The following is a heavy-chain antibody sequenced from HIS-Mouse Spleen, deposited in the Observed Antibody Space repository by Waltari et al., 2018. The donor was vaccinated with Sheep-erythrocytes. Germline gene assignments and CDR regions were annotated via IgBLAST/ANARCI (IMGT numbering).Heavy chain of an antibody. Sequence: EVQLLESGGGLVQPGGSLRLSCAASGFTFSSYAMSWVRQAPGKGLGWVSAIRGSGGSTYYEDSVKGRFTISGDNSKNTLYLQMNSLRAEDTAVYYCAKDLVVITRGAFDIWGQGTMVTVSS. D-gene: IGHD3-22*01. J-gene: IGHJ3*02. V-gene: IGHV3-23*01. CDR2: IRGSGGST. CDR1: GFTFSSYA. CDR3: AKDLVVITRGAFDI.